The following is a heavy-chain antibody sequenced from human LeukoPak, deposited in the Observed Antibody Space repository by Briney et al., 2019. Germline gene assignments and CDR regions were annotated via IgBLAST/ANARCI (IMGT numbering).Heavy chain of an antibody. D-gene: IGHD3-3*01. CDR2: IYHSGST. CDR1: GGSISSGGYS. Sequence: PSETLSLTCAVSGGSISSGGYSWSWIRQPPGKGLEWIGYIYHSGSTYYNPSLKSRVTISVDTSKNQFSLKLSSVTAADTAVYYCARSIGGDFWSGYYKLSELRFDYWGQGTLVTVSS. V-gene: IGHV4-30-2*01. CDR3: ARSIGGDFWSGYYKLSELRFDY. J-gene: IGHJ4*02.